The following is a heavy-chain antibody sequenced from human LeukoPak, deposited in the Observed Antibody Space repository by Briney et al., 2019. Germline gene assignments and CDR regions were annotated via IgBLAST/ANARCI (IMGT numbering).Heavy chain of an antibody. J-gene: IGHJ4*02. CDR3: ARHIAVAVSEPTEFDY. Sequence: SQTLSLTCAISGYSVSSNSAAWNWIRQSPSRGLEWLRRTYYRSKWYNDYAVSVKSRITINPDTSKNQFSLKLSSVTAADTAVYYCARHIAVAVSEPTEFDYWGQGTLVTVSS. V-gene: IGHV6-1*01. CDR2: TYYRSKWYN. CDR1: GYSVSSNSAA. D-gene: IGHD6-19*01.